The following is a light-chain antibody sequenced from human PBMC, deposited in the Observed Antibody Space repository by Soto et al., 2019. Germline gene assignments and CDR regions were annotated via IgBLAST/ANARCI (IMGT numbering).Light chain of an antibody. Sequence: QSVLTQPASVSGSPGQSITISCTGTSSDVGGYAYVSWYQQYPGKAPKLVISEVSNRPSGVSHRFSGSSSGNTASLTISGLQAEDEADYYCSSYTSSTTPVFGGGTKLTFL. CDR2: EVS. CDR3: SSYTSSTTPV. V-gene: IGLV2-14*01. J-gene: IGLJ2*01. CDR1: SSDVGGYAY.